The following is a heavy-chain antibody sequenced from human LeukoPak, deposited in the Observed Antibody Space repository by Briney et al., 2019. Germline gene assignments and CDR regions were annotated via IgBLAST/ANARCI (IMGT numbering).Heavy chain of an antibody. D-gene: IGHD1-26*01. CDR2: IYTSGST. J-gene: IGHJ4*02. V-gene: IGHV4-4*07. Sequence: PSETLSLTCTVSGGSISSYYWSWIRQPAGKGLEWIGRIYTSGSTNYNPSLKSRVTISVDTSKNQFSLKLSSVTAADTAVYYCASGLVSGGATTFDYWGQGTLVTVSS. CDR3: ASGLVSGGATTFDY. CDR1: GGSISSYY.